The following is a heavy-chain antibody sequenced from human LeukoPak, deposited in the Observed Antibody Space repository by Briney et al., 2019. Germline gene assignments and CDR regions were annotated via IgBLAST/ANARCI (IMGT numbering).Heavy chain of an antibody. CDR3: ASRDDSSGLYFDY. J-gene: IGHJ4*02. Sequence: GGSLRLSCAASGFTFSSYSMNWVRQAPGKGLEWVSSISSSSSYIYYADSVKGRFTISRDNAKNSLYLQMNSLRAEETAVYYCASRDDSSGLYFDYWGQGTLVTVSS. D-gene: IGHD3-22*01. CDR2: ISSSSSYI. CDR1: GFTFSSYS. V-gene: IGHV3-21*01.